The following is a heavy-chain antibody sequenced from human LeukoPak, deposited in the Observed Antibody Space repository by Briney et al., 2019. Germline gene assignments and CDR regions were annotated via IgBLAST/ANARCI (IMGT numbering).Heavy chain of an antibody. D-gene: IGHD1-26*01. CDR1: GFTFSSYW. Sequence: GGSLRLSCAASGFTFSSYWMSWVRQAPGKGLEWVANIKQDGSEKYYVDSVKGRFTISRDNAKNSLYLQMNSLRAEDTAVYYCARDLVGDIWSFDPWGQGTLVTVSS. CDR3: ARDLVGDIWSFDP. V-gene: IGHV3-7*03. J-gene: IGHJ5*02. CDR2: IKQDGSEK.